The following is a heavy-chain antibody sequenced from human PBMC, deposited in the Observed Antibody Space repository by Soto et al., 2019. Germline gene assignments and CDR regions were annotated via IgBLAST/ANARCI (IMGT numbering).Heavy chain of an antibody. D-gene: IGHD3-10*01. CDR1: GYTFTSYA. CDR3: AVKWFGEAYDY. Sequence: QVQLVQSGAEVKKPGASVKVSCKASGYTFTSYAMHWVRQAPGQRLEWMGWINAGNGNTKYSQKFQGRVTITRDTSASSAYMELSSLRSEDTAVYYCAVKWFGEAYDYWGQGTLVTVAS. CDR2: INAGNGNT. J-gene: IGHJ4*02. V-gene: IGHV1-3*01.